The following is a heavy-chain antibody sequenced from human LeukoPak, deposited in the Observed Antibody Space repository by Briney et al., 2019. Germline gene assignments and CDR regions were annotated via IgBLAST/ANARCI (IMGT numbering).Heavy chain of an antibody. CDR2: IYYSGST. CDR3: GTVGVVIKGYYYYYMDV. D-gene: IGHD3-3*01. J-gene: IGHJ6*03. V-gene: IGHV4-39*01. CDR1: GGSISSSSYY. Sequence: SETLSLTCTVSGGSISSSSYYWGWIRQPPGKGLEWIGSIYYSGSTYYNPSLKSRVTISVDTSKNQFSLKLSSVTAADTAVYYCGTVGVVIKGYYYYYMDVWGKGTTVTVSS.